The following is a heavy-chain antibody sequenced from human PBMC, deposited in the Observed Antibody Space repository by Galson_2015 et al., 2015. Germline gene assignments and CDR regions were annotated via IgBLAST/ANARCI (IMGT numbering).Heavy chain of an antibody. CDR2: IKQDGSET. D-gene: IGHD2-15*01. J-gene: IGHJ4*02. V-gene: IGHV3-7*04. CDR3: ARAPGSCSGGSCSLYYFDN. Sequence: CAASGFTFNSYWMNWVRQAPGKGLEWVANIKQDGSETYYVDSVKGRFTISRDNAKNSLYLQMNSLRAEDTAVYYCARAPGSCSGGSCSLYYFDNWGQGTLVTVSS. CDR1: GFTFNSYW.